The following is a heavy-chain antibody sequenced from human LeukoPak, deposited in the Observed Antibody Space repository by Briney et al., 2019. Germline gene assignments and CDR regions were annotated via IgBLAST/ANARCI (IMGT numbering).Heavy chain of an antibody. D-gene: IGHD3-22*01. Sequence: GASVKVSRKASGYTFTDYYMHWVRQAPGQQLEWMGWINPSSGGTNFAQRFQGRVTMTRDTSISTAYMELRRLKSDDTAVYYCARGDYYDTSGYYYSDDFNVWGQGTMVTVSS. J-gene: IGHJ3*01. CDR3: ARGDYYDTSGYYYSDDFNV. CDR2: INPSSGGT. CDR1: GYTFTDYY. V-gene: IGHV1-2*02.